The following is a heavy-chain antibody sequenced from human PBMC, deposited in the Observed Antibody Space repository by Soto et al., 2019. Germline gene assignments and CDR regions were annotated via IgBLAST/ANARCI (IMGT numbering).Heavy chain of an antibody. D-gene: IGHD3-10*01. Sequence: EVLLVESGGGLVKPGESLRLSCAASGFDFSAYTMNWVRQAPGKGLEWVSTITSASSYIYYADSVKGRFTISRDNAKNSLLLQMNSLRAEDTAIYYGARGSSSWHYFDYWGQGTLVPVSS. V-gene: IGHV3-21*01. CDR3: ARGSSSWHYFDY. CDR1: GFDFSAYT. CDR2: ITSASSYI. J-gene: IGHJ4*02.